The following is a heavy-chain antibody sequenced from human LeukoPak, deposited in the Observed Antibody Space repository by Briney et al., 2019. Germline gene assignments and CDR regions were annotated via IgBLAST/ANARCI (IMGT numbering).Heavy chain of an antibody. Sequence: SETLSLTCALYGGSFSGYYWSWIRQPPGKGLEWIGEINHNGSTNYNPSLKSRVTISVDTSKNQFSLKLSSVTAAETAVYYCARDLPVQWRVPYYYYGMDVWGQGTTVTVSS. J-gene: IGHJ6*02. CDR3: ARDLPVQWRVPYYYYGMDV. D-gene: IGHD6-19*01. CDR1: GGSFSGYY. V-gene: IGHV4-34*01. CDR2: INHNGST.